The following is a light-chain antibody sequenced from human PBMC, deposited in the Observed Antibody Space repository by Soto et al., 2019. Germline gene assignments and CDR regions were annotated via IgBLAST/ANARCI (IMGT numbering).Light chain of an antibody. CDR1: QSVSGN. Sequence: EIVMTQSPATLSVSPGERATLSCRASQSVSGNLAWYQQKPGQAPRLIIYGASTRATGIPARFSGSASGTEFTLTISSLQSEDFAVYYCQQYNNWPPTFGQGTKVEIK. CDR2: GAS. J-gene: IGKJ1*01. CDR3: QQYNNWPPT. V-gene: IGKV3D-15*01.